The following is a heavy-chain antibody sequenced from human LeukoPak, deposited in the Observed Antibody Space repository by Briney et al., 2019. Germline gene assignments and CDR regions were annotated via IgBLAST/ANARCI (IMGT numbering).Heavy chain of an antibody. D-gene: IGHD2-2*01. Sequence: SETLSLTCTVSGGSISSYYWSWIRQPPGKGLEWIGYIYYSGSTNYNPSLKSRVTISVDTSKNQFSLKLCSVTAADTAVYYCATSSTSLGAFDIWGQGTMVTVSS. CDR1: GGSISSYY. V-gene: IGHV4-59*01. CDR2: IYYSGST. CDR3: ATSSTSLGAFDI. J-gene: IGHJ3*02.